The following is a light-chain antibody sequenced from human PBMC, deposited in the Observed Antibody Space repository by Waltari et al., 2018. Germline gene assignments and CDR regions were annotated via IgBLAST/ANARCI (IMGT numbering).Light chain of an antibody. CDR2: GAS. Sequence: QLTQSPSSLSASVGDRVTITCRASQVIANFLAWYQQKPGQAPKRLIYGASTLQTGFPSRFSRSGFGTDFSLTISSLQPEDFATYYCQQLNSYLPFGGGTKVEIK. CDR3: QQLNSYLP. V-gene: IGKV1-9*01. CDR1: QVIANF. J-gene: IGKJ4*01.